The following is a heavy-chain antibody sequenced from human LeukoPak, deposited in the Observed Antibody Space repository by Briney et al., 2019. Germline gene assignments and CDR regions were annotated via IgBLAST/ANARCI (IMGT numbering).Heavy chain of an antibody. CDR2: ISPNSGGT. CDR1: GYTFTAYN. J-gene: IGHJ4*02. CDR3: SVWFGELSH. V-gene: IGHV1-2*02. D-gene: IGHD3-10*01. Sequence: ASVKVSCKTSGYTFTAYNIHWVRQAPGQGLEWMGWISPNSGGTNYAQRFQGMVTMTRDTSISTAYMDLSSLKSDDTATYYCSVWFGELSHWGQGTLVTVSS.